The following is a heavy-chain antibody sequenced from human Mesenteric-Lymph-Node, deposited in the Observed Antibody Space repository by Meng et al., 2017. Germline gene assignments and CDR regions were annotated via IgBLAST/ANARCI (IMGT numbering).Heavy chain of an antibody. J-gene: IGHJ4*02. CDR1: VYTFTNYG. Sequence: GQLVQSGGEVKKPGASVKVPCKASVYTFTNYGITWVRQAPGQGLEWMGWTSTYNGNTNYAQKLQGRVTMTTDTSTSTVYMEVRSLRSDDTAVYYCARVWNYDILTGYYTHYFDYWGQGTLVTVSS. CDR3: ARVWNYDILTGYYTHYFDY. D-gene: IGHD3-9*01. CDR2: TSTYNGNT. V-gene: IGHV1-18*01.